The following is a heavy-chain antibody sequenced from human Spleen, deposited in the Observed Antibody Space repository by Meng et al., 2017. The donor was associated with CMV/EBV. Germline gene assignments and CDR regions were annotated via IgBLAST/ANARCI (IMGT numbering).Heavy chain of an antibody. J-gene: IGHJ4*02. V-gene: IGHV1-2*02. CDR2: IHPHRGDT. D-gene: IGHD7-27*01. Sequence: ASVKVSCKASGFTFGSSVIHWVRQARGQRLEWMGWIHPHRGDTNYAQQFQGRVTLTRDTSINTGYMELTRLTSDDTAVYYCARDNNWGPDYWGQGTLVTVSS. CDR3: ARDNNWGPDY. CDR1: GFTFGSSV.